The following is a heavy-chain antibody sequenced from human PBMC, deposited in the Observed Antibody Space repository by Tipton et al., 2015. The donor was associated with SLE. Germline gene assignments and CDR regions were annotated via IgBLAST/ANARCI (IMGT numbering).Heavy chain of an antibody. J-gene: IGHJ6*03. D-gene: IGHD3-9*01. CDR2: IYYSGST. Sequence: TLSLTCTVSGGSISSSSYYWGWIRQPPGKGLEWIGSIYYSGSTYYNPFLKSRVTMSVDTSKNHFSLRLSSVTAADTAVYYCARSQIGLVYNFDMDVWGKGTTVTVSS. V-gene: IGHV4-39*07. CDR3: ARSQIGLVYNFDMDV. CDR1: GGSISSSSYY.